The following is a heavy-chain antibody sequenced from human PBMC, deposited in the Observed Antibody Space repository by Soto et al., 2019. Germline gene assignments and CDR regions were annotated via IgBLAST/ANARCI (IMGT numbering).Heavy chain of an antibody. J-gene: IGHJ1*01. Sequence: QITLKESGPTLVKPTQTLTLTCTFSGFSLSTSGVGVGWIRQPPGKALEWLALIYWDDDKRYSPSLQSRLTITKDTSKNQVVLTMTNMDPVDTATYYCAHSLYYDSSGYYSRSEYFQHWGQGTLVTVSS. CDR3: AHSLYYDSSGYYSRSEYFQH. CDR1: GFSLSTSGVG. CDR2: IYWDDDK. D-gene: IGHD3-22*01. V-gene: IGHV2-5*02.